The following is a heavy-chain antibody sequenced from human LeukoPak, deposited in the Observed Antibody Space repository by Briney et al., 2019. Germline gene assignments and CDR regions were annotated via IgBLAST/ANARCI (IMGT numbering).Heavy chain of an antibody. CDR3: ARGAMVRGVTGMDV. D-gene: IGHD3-10*01. CDR2: ISAYNGNK. CDR1: GYTFTSYG. Sequence: ASVKVSCKASGYTFTSYGISWVRQAPGQGLEWMGWISAYNGNKNYAKKLKGRVTMTTDTSTSTAYMELRSLRSDDTAVYYCARGAMVRGVTGMDVWGKGTTVTVSS. J-gene: IGHJ6*04. V-gene: IGHV1-18*04.